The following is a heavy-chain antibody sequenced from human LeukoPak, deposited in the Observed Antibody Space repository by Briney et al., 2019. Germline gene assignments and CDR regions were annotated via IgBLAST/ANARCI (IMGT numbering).Heavy chain of an antibody. D-gene: IGHD2-2*01. CDR2: INPNSGGT. V-gene: IGHV1-2*02. CDR1: GYTFTGYY. Sequence: ASVKVSCKASGYTFTGYYMHWVRQAPGQGLEWMGWINPNSGGTNYAQKFQGRVTMTRDTSISTAHMELSRLRSDDTAVYYCARGTSFQYNWFDPWGQGTLVTVSS. CDR3: ARGTSFQYNWFDP. J-gene: IGHJ5*02.